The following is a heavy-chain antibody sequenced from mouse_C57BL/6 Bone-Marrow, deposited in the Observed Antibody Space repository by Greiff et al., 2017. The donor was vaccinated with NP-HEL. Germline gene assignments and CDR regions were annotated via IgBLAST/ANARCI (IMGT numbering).Heavy chain of an antibody. CDR2: ISAGGSYT. J-gene: IGHJ2*01. CDR1: GFTFSSYA. CDR3: ARVPPYFDY. Sequence: EVHLVESGGGLVKPGGSLKLSCAASGFTFSSYAMSWVRQTPEKRLEWVATISAGGSYTYYPDNVKGRFTISRDNAKNNLYLQMSHLKSEDTAMYYCARVPPYFDYWGQGTTLTVSS. V-gene: IGHV5-4*01.